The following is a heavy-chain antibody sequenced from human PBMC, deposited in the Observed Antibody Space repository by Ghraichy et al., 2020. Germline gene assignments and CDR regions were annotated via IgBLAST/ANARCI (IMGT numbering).Heavy chain of an antibody. D-gene: IGHD1-26*01. Sequence: SETLSLTCTVSGGSVSRGGYFWSWIRQHPGKGLEWIGHIYYAGTNTYYNPSLKGRVTISLDTSNNQFSLELSSVTAADTAVYYCAREYSGSNGWFDPWGQGTLVTVSS. CDR3: AREYSGSNGWFDP. CDR2: IYYAGTNT. J-gene: IGHJ5*02. CDR1: GGSVSRGGYF. V-gene: IGHV4-31*03.